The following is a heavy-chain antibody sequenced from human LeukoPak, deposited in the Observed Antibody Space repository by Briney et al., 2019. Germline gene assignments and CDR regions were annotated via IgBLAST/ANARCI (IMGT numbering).Heavy chain of an antibody. CDR3: ARRRGDGY. Sequence: PGGSLSLSCAASGFPFSSYRVSWPRQAPGKGLEWVANMKYDGSEIYYGDSVKGRFTISRDNANNSLYLQMHSLRADDTAVYYCARRRGDGYWGQGTLVTVSS. CDR2: MKYDGSEI. CDR1: GFPFSSYR. D-gene: IGHD3-16*01. J-gene: IGHJ4*02. V-gene: IGHV3-7*05.